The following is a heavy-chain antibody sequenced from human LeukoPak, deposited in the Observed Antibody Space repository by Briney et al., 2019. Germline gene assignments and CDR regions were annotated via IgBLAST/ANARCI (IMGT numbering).Heavy chain of an antibody. CDR2: ISGSGGST. CDR1: GFTFSSYA. CDR3: AKDLAPAAIPPAFDY. Sequence: GGSLRLSCAASGFTFSSYAMHWVRQAPGKGLEWVSAISGSGGSTYYADSVKGRFTISRDNSKNTLYLQMNSLRAEDTAVYYCAKDLAPAAIPPAFDYWGQGTLVTVSS. J-gene: IGHJ4*02. V-gene: IGHV3-23*01. D-gene: IGHD2-2*01.